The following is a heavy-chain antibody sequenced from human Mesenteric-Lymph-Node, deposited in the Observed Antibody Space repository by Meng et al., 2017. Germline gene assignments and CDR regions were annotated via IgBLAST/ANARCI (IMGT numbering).Heavy chain of an antibody. CDR3: ARDGPITMVRGVIFYGMDV. Sequence: GESLKISCTASGFTFSTYDMNWVRQVPGKGLEWVSYISSSATTIYYAESVKGRFTISRDNAKNSLYLQLDSLRAEDTAVYYCARDGPITMVRGVIFYGMDVWGQGTTVTVSS. CDR1: GFTFSTYD. V-gene: IGHV3-48*03. J-gene: IGHJ6*02. CDR2: ISSSATTI. D-gene: IGHD3-10*01.